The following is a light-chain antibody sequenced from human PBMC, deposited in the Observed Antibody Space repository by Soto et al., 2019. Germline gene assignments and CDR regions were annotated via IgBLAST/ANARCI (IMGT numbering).Light chain of an antibody. V-gene: IGLV2-14*01. Sequence: QSVLTQPASVSGSPGQSITISCTGTSNDVGGYKYVSWYQQHPTKAPKLLIYEVSNRPSGVSNRFSGSKSGNTASLTISGLQAEDEADYYCTSYTSNSTYVFGTGTKPTVL. J-gene: IGLJ1*01. CDR3: TSYTSNSTYV. CDR1: SNDVGGYKY. CDR2: EVS.